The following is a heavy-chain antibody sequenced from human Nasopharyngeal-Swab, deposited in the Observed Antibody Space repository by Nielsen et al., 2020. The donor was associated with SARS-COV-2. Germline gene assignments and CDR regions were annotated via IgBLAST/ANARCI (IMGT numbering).Heavy chain of an antibody. J-gene: IGHJ6*03. D-gene: IGHD3-10*01. V-gene: IGHV3-23*01. CDR3: AKSMVRGVIMKTGSYMDV. CDR2: ISGSGGST. Sequence: WIRQPPGKGLEWVSAISGSGGSTYFADSVKGRFTISRDNSKDTLHLQMNSLRAEDTAVYYCAKSMVRGVIMKTGSYMDVWGKGTTVTVS.